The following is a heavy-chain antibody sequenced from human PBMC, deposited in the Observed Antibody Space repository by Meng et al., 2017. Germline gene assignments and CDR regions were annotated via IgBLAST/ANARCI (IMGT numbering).Heavy chain of an antibody. CDR3: ARDPPAGTNYYYYGMDV. CDR2: INHSGST. V-gene: IGHV4-34*01. CDR1: GGSFSGYY. J-gene: IGHJ6*02. Sequence: SETLSLTCAVYGGSFSGYYWSWIRQPPGKGLEWIGEINHSGSTNYNPSLKSRVTISVDTSKNQFSLKLSSVTAADTAVYYCARDPPAGTNYYYYGMDVWGQGTTVTVSS. D-gene: IGHD6-13*01.